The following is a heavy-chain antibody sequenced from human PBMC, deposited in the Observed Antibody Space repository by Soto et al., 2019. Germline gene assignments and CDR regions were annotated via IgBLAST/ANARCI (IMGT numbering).Heavy chain of an antibody. CDR1: GVSVSNHNYY. CDR3: ASYTSGRSGPALDV. V-gene: IGHV4-61*01. Sequence: SETLSLTCTVSGVSVSNHNYYWTWIRQPPGKGPEWVGYIHYSGSTNHNPSLKSRVTMSVDTAKNQFSLELTSVTAADTAVYYCASYTSGRSGPALDVWGQGTTVTVSS. J-gene: IGHJ6*02. D-gene: IGHD3-10*01. CDR2: IHYSGST.